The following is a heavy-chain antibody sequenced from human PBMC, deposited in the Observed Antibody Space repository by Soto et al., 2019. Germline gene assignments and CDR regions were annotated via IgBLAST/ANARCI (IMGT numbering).Heavy chain of an antibody. CDR3: ARGLTEWSNDY. J-gene: IGHJ4*02. D-gene: IGHD3-3*01. CDR1: GDSINSGAYY. V-gene: IGHV4-31*11. CDR2: IYNNGGT. Sequence: PSEALSLTCAVSGDSINSGAYYWTWIRQPPGKGLEWIGCIYNNGGTDYSPSHKSRVTISMDTSKNQFSLRLTSVTAADTAVYYCARGLTEWSNDYWGQGALVTVSS.